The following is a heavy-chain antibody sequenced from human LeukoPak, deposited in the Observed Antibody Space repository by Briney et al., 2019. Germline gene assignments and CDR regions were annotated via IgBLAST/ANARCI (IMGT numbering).Heavy chain of an antibody. V-gene: IGHV1-69*04. Sequence: SVKVSCKASGGTFSSYAISWVRQAPGQGLEWMGRIIPILGIANYAQKFQGRVTITADKSTSTAYMELSSLRSEDTAVYYCARGDYSGYGNFDYWGQGTLVTVSS. CDR2: IIPILGIA. J-gene: IGHJ4*02. CDR1: GGTFSSYA. D-gene: IGHD5-12*01. CDR3: ARGDYSGYGNFDY.